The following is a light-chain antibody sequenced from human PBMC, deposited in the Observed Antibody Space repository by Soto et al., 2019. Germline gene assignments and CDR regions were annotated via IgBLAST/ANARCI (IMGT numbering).Light chain of an antibody. CDR1: QSVSSN. J-gene: IGKJ1*01. V-gene: IGKV3-15*01. CDR2: GTS. Sequence: DIVMTQYPATLSGSPGERDTLSCRASQSVSSNLAWYQQKPGQAPRLLIYGTSTRATGVPGRFSGSGSRTEFTLTLSSLQSEDFAVYYCQQDNNWARTFGQGTEVEIK. CDR3: QQDNNWART.